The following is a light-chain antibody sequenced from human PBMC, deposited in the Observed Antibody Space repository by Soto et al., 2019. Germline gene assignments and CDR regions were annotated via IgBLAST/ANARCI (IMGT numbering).Light chain of an antibody. V-gene: IGKV1-9*01. CDR3: QQLDSYPFT. J-gene: IGKJ3*01. CDR2: AAS. Sequence: DIQLTQSRSFLSASVGDRVTITCRASQGISSYLAWYQQKPGKAPKLLIYAASTLQSEVPSRFSGSGSGTEFTLTISSLQPEDFATYYCQQLDSYPFTLGPGTKVDIK. CDR1: QGISSY.